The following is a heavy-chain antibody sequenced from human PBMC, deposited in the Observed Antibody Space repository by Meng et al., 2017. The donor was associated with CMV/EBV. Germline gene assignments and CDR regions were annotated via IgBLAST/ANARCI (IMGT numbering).Heavy chain of an antibody. CDR1: GFTFSSYA. J-gene: IGHJ4*02. V-gene: IGHV3-30*04. CDR2: ISYDGSNK. D-gene: IGHD4-17*01. CDR3: ARDGTTVTFDY. Sequence: GESLKISCAASGFTFSSYAMHWVRQAPGKGLEWVAVISYDGSNKYYADSVKGRFTISRDNSKNTLYLQMNSLRAEDTAEYYCARDGTTVTFDYWGQGTLVTVSS.